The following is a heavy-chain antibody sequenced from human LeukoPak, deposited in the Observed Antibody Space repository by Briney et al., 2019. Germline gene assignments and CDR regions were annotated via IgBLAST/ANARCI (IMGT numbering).Heavy chain of an antibody. Sequence: ASVKVSCKASGYTFTSYAMHWVRQAPGQRLEWMGWINAGNGNTKYSQEFQGRVTITRDTSASTAYMELSSLRSDDTAVYYCARGIYGGNSPLVDYWGQGTLVTVSS. CDR1: GYTFTSYA. J-gene: IGHJ4*02. CDR3: ARGIYGGNSPLVDY. V-gene: IGHV1-3*01. CDR2: INAGNGNT. D-gene: IGHD4-23*01.